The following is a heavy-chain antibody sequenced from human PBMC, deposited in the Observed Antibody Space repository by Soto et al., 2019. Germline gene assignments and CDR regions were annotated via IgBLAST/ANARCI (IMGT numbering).Heavy chain of an antibody. CDR2: ITGSGDGT. CDR3: ARGSEDRLHAPFAY. J-gene: IGHJ4*02. V-gene: IGHV3-23*01. CDR1: GVKFSTYA. D-gene: IGHD2-2*01. Sequence: GGSLRLSCAASGVKFSTYAMTWVRQSPGKGLEWVSMITGSGDGTYYADSVKGRFTVSRDNFKDTLSLQMNSLKDEDTAIYYCARGSEDRLHAPFAYWGQGTLVTVSS.